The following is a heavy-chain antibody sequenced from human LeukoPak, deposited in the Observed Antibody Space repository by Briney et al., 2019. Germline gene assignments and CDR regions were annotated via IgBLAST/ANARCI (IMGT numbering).Heavy chain of an antibody. J-gene: IGHJ4*02. CDR1: GGSFSGYY. CDR2: INHSGST. Sequence: SXTLSLTCAVYGGSFSGYYWSWIRQPPGKGLEWVGEINHSGSTTYNPSLKSRVTISVDTSKNQFSLKLSSVTAADTAVYYCARHLIAARLFDYCGQGTLVTVSS. CDR3: ARHLIAARLFDY. D-gene: IGHD6-6*01. V-gene: IGHV4-34*01.